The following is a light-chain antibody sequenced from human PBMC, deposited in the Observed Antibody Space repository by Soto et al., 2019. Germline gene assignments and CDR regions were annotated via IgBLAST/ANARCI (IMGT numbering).Light chain of an antibody. CDR2: GAS. CDR1: QTISNR. CDR3: QQYSDWPPWT. Sequence: EVVMTQSPATLSVAPGERATLSCRASQTISNRLAWYQQKPGQAPRLLIYGASTRATGIPVRFRGSGSGTEFTLTISSLQSGDFAVYYCQQYSDWPPWTFGQGTKVEIK. V-gene: IGKV3-15*01. J-gene: IGKJ1*01.